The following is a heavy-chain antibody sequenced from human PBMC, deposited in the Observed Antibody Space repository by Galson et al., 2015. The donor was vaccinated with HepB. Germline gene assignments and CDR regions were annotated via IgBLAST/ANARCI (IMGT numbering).Heavy chain of an antibody. Sequence: SLRLSCAASGFTFRSYGMHWVRQAPGKGLEWVAIISYDGSNKYYADSVKGRFTVSRDDSKNTLYLQMNSLRAEDTAMYYCAKDRVELLWFGGDAFDIWGQGTMVIVSS. CDR3: AKDRVELLWFGGDAFDI. CDR2: ISYDGSNK. D-gene: IGHD3-10*01. CDR1: GFTFRSYG. V-gene: IGHV3-30*18. J-gene: IGHJ3*02.